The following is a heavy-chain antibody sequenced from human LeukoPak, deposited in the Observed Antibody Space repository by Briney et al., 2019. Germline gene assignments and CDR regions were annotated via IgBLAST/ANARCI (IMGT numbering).Heavy chain of an antibody. D-gene: IGHD2-21*02. J-gene: IGHJ4*02. CDR2: INHSGST. Sequence: PSETLSLTCAVCGGSFSGYYWSWIRQPPGKGLEWIGEINHSGSTNYNPSLKSRVTISVDTSKNQFSLKLSSVTAADTAVYYCARGGIPATAILDYWGQGTLVTVSS. V-gene: IGHV4-34*01. CDR3: ARGGIPATAILDY. CDR1: GGSFSGYY.